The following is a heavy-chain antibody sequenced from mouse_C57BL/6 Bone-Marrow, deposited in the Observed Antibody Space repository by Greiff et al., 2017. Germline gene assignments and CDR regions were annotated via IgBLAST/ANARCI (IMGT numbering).Heavy chain of an antibody. J-gene: IGHJ2*01. CDR3: ARLRRGNFDY. V-gene: IGHV5-15*01. CDR1: GFTFSDYG. Sequence: EVRRVESGGGLVQPGGSLKLSCAASGFTFSDYGMAWVRQAPRKGPEWVAFISNLAYSIYYADTVTGRFTISRENAKNTLYLEMSSLRSEDTAMYYCARLRRGNFDYWGQGTTLTVSS. CDR2: ISNLAYSI.